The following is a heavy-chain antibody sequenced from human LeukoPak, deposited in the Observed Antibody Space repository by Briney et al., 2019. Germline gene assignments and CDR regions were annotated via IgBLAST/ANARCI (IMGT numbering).Heavy chain of an antibody. D-gene: IGHD5-18*01. CDR3: AKDSYGRYTPKYYFDY. J-gene: IGHJ4*02. CDR1: GFTFSSYA. V-gene: IGHV3-23*01. Sequence: GGSLRLSCAASGFTFSSYAMSWVRQAPGKGLEWVSAISGSGGSTYYADSVKGRFTISRDNSKNTLYLQMNSLRAEDTAVYYCAKDSYGRYTPKYYFDYWGQGTLVTVSS. CDR2: ISGSGGST.